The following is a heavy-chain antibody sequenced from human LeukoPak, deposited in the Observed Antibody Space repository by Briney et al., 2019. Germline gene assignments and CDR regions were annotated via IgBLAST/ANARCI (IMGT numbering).Heavy chain of an antibody. D-gene: IGHD1-1*01. CDR3: ARVKMSRDNVYYYYYLDV. J-gene: IGHJ6*03. CDR2: ILYSGST. CDR1: GGSISPYY. Sequence: SETLSLTCTVSGGSISPYYWNWIRQPPGKGLEWIGHILYSGSTTYNPSLKSRVIISIDKSKNQFSLNLTSVTAADTAVYYCARVKMSRDNVYYYYYLDVWGKGTTVTVSS. V-gene: IGHV4-59*01.